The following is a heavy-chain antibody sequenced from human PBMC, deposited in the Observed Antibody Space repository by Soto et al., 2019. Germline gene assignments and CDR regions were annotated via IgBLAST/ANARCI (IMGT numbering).Heavy chain of an antibody. J-gene: IGHJ4*02. V-gene: IGHV4-30-4*01. CDR2: IYYSGST. D-gene: IGHD3-16*02. Sequence: QVQLQESGPGLVKPSQTLSLTCTVSGGSISNNDYYWSWIRQPPGKGLEWVGYIYYSGSTYYNPFLKSRITISVDTSKNQFSLKLSSVTAADTAVYYCASAVWGSYRHFDYWGQGTLVTVSS. CDR3: ASAVWGSYRHFDY. CDR1: GGSISNNDYY.